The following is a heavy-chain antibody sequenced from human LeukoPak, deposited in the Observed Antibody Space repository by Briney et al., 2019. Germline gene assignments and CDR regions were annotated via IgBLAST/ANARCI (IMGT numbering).Heavy chain of an antibody. CDR3: ARHSTPLTGLDWFDP. J-gene: IGHJ5*02. D-gene: IGHD3-9*01. CDR1: GGSISGYF. Sequence: SETLSLTCTVSGGSISGYFWNWIRQPPGKGLEWIGYIYYSGSTNYNPSLKSRVTISVDTSKNQFSLNLSSVTAADTAVYYCARHSTPLTGLDWFDPWGQGTLVTVSS. CDR2: IYYSGST. V-gene: IGHV4-59*01.